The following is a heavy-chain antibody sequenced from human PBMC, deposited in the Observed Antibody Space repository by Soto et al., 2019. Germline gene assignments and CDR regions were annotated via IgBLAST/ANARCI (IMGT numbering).Heavy chain of an antibody. CDR3: AKVLITMIVVVIPDAFDI. V-gene: IGHV3-23*01. Sequence: LRLSCAASGFTFSSYAMSWVRQAPGKGLEWVSAISGSGGSTYYADSVKGRFTISRDNSKNTLYLQMNSLRAEDTAVYYCAKVLITMIVVVIPDAFDIWGQGTMVTVSS. D-gene: IGHD3-22*01. CDR2: ISGSGGST. J-gene: IGHJ3*02. CDR1: GFTFSSYA.